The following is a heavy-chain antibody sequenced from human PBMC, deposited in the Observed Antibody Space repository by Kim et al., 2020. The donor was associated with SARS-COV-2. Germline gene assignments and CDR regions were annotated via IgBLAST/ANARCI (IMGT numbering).Heavy chain of an antibody. V-gene: IGHV3-48*04. D-gene: IGHD5-18*01. Sequence: GGSLRLSCAASGFTFSSYSMNWVRQAPGKGLEWVSYISSSSSTIYYADSVKGRFTISRDNAKNSLYLQMNSLRAEDTAVYYCARAEGGYSYGWGMDYYYGMDVWGQGTTVTVSS. J-gene: IGHJ6*02. CDR3: ARAEGGYSYGWGMDYYYGMDV. CDR2: ISSSSSTI. CDR1: GFTFSSYS.